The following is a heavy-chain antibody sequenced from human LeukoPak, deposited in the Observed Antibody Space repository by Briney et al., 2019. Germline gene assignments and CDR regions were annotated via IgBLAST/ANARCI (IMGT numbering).Heavy chain of an antibody. V-gene: IGHV1-69*13. Sequence: SVKVSCKASGGTFSSYAISWVRQAPGQGLEWMGGIIPIFGTANYAQKFQGRVTITADESTSTAYMELSSLRSEDTAVYYCASRAIVVVPAAIGDYYYMDVWGKGTTVTVSS. J-gene: IGHJ6*03. CDR1: GGTFSSYA. CDR2: IIPIFGTA. CDR3: ASRAIVVVPAAIGDYYYMDV. D-gene: IGHD2-2*02.